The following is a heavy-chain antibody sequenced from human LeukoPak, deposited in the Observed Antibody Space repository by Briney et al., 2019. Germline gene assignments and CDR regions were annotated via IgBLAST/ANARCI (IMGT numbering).Heavy chain of an antibody. J-gene: IGHJ5*02. CDR2: IISNDNYI. CDR3: ARDGGKYDFWSGYYPHWFDP. D-gene: IGHD3-3*01. CDR1: GFSFSTFT. Sequence: GSLRLSSEASGFSFSTFTMNWARPAPGKGLEGVSSIISNDNYIHYADSVKGRFTISRDNAKNSLFLHMNSLRAEDTAVYYCARDGGKYDFWSGYYPHWFDPWGQGTLVTVSS. V-gene: IGHV3-21*01.